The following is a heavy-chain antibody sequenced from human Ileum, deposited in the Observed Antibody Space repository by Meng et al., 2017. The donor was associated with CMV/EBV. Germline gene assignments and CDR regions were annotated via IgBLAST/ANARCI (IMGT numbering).Heavy chain of an antibody. Sequence: VQLRPGGARLCKPSRPLSLTCAVFGGSFSGYYWSWIRQFPGKGLEWMGEINHSGSTNYNPSLKSRVTISADTSKKWFSLKVSSVTAADTAVYYCARGTSQAWELLHYWGQGTLVTVSS. J-gene: IGHJ4*02. CDR1: GGSFSGYY. CDR2: INHSGST. D-gene: IGHD2-15*01. V-gene: IGHV4-34*01. CDR3: ARGTSQAWELLHY.